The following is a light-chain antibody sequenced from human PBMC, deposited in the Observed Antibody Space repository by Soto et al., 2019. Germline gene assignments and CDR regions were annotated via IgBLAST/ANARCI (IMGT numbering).Light chain of an antibody. Sequence: EIVLTQSPATLSSFPGDRVTLSCRASQSVSSSYLAWYQRKPGQAPRLLIYGASSRATGIPDRFSGSGSGTDFNLTISRLEPEDFAMYYCQHYGSSPRTFGQGTKVDIK. CDR3: QHYGSSPRT. CDR1: QSVSSSY. J-gene: IGKJ1*01. CDR2: GAS. V-gene: IGKV3-20*01.